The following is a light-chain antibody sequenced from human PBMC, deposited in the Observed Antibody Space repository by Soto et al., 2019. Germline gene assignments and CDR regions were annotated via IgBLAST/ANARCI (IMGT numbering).Light chain of an antibody. CDR1: SSDVGGYNY. V-gene: IGLV2-14*01. Sequence: QSVLTQPASVSGSPGQSITISCTGTSSDVGGYNYVSWYQQHPGKAHKLMIYDVSNRPSGVSNRFSGSKSGNTASLTISGLQAEDEADYYCSSYTSSSTLVFGTGTKVTV. J-gene: IGLJ1*01. CDR3: SSYTSSSTLV. CDR2: DVS.